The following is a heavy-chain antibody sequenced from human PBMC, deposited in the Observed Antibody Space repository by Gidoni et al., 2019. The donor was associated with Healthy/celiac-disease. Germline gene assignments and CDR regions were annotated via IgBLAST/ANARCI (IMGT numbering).Heavy chain of an antibody. J-gene: IGHJ4*02. Sequence: QVQLVQSGAEVKKPGSSVKVSCKASGGTFSSSATSWVLQAPGQGPEWMGGIIPIFGTANYAQKFQSRVTITADESTSTAYMELSSLRSEDTAVYYCASLNYYDSSGYYYRPEYYFDYWGQGTLVTVSS. V-gene: IGHV1-69*01. CDR2: IIPIFGTA. D-gene: IGHD3-22*01. CDR3: ASLNYYDSSGYYYRPEYYFDY. CDR1: GGTFSSSA.